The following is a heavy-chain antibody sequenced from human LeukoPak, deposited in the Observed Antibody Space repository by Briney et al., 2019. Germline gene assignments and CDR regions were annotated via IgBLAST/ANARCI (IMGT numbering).Heavy chain of an antibody. V-gene: IGHV3-30-3*01. CDR1: GFAFSSYS. Sequence: PGRSLRLSCAASGFAFSSYSMHWVRQVPGKGLEWVAVISVDGTNKYYADSVKGRFTISRDNSKNTLYLQMNSLRAEDTAVYYCARDRNYGNFGGWLDPWGQGSLVTVSS. D-gene: IGHD4-17*01. CDR3: ARDRNYGNFGGWLDP. J-gene: IGHJ5*02. CDR2: ISVDGTNK.